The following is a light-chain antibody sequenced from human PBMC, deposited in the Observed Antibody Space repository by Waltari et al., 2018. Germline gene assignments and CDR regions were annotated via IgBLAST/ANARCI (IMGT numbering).Light chain of an antibody. J-gene: IGKJ2*01. V-gene: IGKV1-39*01. CDR1: QAIYRH. CDR3: QHSFTTPYT. Sequence: DIQMTQSPSSVSTSVGDTVTITCRASQAIYRHLNWYQKKHGKAPTVLIYYASSLQRGVPSRCSGTGSGTDVTLPISGLQPEDFATYYCQHSFTTPYTFGQGTRLDFK. CDR2: YAS.